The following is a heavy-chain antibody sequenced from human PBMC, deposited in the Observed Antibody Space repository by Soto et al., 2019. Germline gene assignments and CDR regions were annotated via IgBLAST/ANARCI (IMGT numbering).Heavy chain of an antibody. CDR3: ARRGSRSYSDS. J-gene: IGHJ4*02. CDR1: GFTFSSYA. D-gene: IGHD2-2*01. V-gene: IGHV3-23*01. CDR2: ISGSGGST. Sequence: EVQLLESGGGLVQPGGSLRLSCAASGFTFSSYAMRWVRQAPGKGLEWVSAISGSGGSTYYADSVKGRFTISGDNSKNSLYLKMSSLRVEDTAVYYCARRGSRSYSDSWGKGTLVTVSS.